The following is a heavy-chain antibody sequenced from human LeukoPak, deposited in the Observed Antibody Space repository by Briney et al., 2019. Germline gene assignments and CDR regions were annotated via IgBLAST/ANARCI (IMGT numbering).Heavy chain of an antibody. V-gene: IGHV3-21*01. CDR1: GFTFSSYS. J-gene: IGHJ3*02. D-gene: IGHD3-22*01. CDR3: AGYYDSSGYYYEGSLGAFDI. Sequence: PGGSLRLSCAASGFTFSSYSMNWVRQAPGKGLEWVSSISSSSSSYIYYADSVKGRFTISRDNAKNSLYLQMNSLRAEDTAVYYCAGYYDSSGYYYEGSLGAFDIWGQGTMVTVSS. CDR2: ISSSSSSYI.